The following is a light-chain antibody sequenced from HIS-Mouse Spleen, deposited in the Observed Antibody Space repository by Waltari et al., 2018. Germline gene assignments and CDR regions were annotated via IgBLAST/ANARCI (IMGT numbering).Light chain of an antibody. CDR2: AAS. V-gene: IGKV1-27*01. CDR3: QKYNSAAWT. Sequence: DIQMTQSPSSLSASVGDRVTITCRASQGISNYLAWYQQKPVKVLKLLSYAASTLQSGVPSRFSGSGSGTDFTLTISSLQPEDVATYYCQKYNSAAWTFGQGTKVEIK. J-gene: IGKJ1*01. CDR1: QGISNY.